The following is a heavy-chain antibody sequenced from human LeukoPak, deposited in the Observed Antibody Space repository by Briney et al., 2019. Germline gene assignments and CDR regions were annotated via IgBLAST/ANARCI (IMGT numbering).Heavy chain of an antibody. CDR1: GYRFSNYG. D-gene: IGHD3-3*01. V-gene: IGHV1-18*01. Sequence: ASVKVSCKASGYRFSNYGINWMRQAPGQGLEWMGWISGYNGNTNYAQKFQGRVIMTTDTSTSTAYMELRSLRSDDTAVYYCARDFGEWLLSPNWFDPWGQGTLVTVSS. CDR2: ISGYNGNT. J-gene: IGHJ5*02. CDR3: ARDFGEWLLSPNWFDP.